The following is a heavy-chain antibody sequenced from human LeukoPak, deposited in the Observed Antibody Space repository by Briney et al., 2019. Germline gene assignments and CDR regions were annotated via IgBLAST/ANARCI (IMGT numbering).Heavy chain of an antibody. J-gene: IGHJ4*02. CDR3: ATPGSWGSYRYLVY. D-gene: IGHD3-16*02. CDR2: FDPEDGET. CDR1: GYTLTELS. Sequence: ASVNVSCKVSGYTLTELSMHWVRQAPGKGLEWMGGFDPEDGETIYAQKFQGRVTMTEDTSTDTAYMELSSLRSEDTAVYYCATPGSWGSYRYLVYWGQGTLVTVSS. V-gene: IGHV1-24*01.